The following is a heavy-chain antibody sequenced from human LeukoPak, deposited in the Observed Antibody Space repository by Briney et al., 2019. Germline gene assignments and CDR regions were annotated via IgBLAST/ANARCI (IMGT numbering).Heavy chain of an antibody. CDR1: GFTFSSYE. J-gene: IGHJ4*02. V-gene: IGHV3-48*03. CDR2: ISSSGSTI. CDR3: ARVRQWPVRSGYFDY. D-gene: IGHD6-19*01. Sequence: PGGSLRLSCAASGFTFSSYEMNWVRQAPGKGLEWVSYISSSGSTIYYADSVKGRFTISRDNAKNSLYLQMNSLRAEDTAVYYCARVRQWPVRSGYFDYWGQGTLVTVSS.